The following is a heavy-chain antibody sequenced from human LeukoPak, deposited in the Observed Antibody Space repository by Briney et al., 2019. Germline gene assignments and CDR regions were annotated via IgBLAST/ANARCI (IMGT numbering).Heavy chain of an antibody. J-gene: IGHJ6*03. D-gene: IGHD2-15*01. CDR3: AKSGDYYYYYYMDV. CDR2: ISGSCGST. V-gene: IGHV3-23*01. Sequence: GGSLRLSCAASGFTFSSYAMSWVRQAPGKGLEWVSAISGSCGSTYYADSVKGRFTISRDNSKNTLYLTMTSLRAEDTAVYYCAKSGDYYYYYYMDVWGKGTTVTVSS. CDR1: GFTFSSYA.